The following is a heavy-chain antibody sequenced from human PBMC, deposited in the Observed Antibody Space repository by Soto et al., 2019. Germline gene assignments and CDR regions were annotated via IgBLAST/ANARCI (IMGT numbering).Heavy chain of an antibody. CDR1: GGSISIGGYY. CDR2: IYYDGNT. V-gene: IGHV4-31*03. D-gene: IGHD2-8*01. CDR3: ARLVYDTRLNYMYFDF. Sequence: SETLSLTCTVSGGSISIGGYYWSWIRQHPGKGLECIGYIYYDGNTYYNPSFKRRVAISVDTSKNQFSLKLTSVTAADTAIYFCARLVYDTRLNYMYFDFWGQGALVTVSS. J-gene: IGHJ4*02.